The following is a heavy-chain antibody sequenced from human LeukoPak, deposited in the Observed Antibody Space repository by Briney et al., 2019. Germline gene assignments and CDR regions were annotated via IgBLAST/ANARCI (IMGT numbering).Heavy chain of an antibody. J-gene: IGHJ4*02. D-gene: IGHD4-17*01. CDR3: ARDRPGFLTTVTTGQLFDY. CDR1: GYTFTSYG. V-gene: IGHV1-18*01. Sequence: ASVKVSCKASGYTFTSYGISWVRQAPGQGLEWMGWIGAYNGNTNYAQKLQGRVTMTTDTSTSTAYMELRSLGSDDTAVYYCARDRPGFLTTVTTGQLFDYWGQGTLVTVSS. CDR2: IGAYNGNT.